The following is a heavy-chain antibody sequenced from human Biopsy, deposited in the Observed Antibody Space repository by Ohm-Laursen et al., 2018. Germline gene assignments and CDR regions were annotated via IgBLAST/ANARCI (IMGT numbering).Heavy chain of an antibody. CDR2: IRYSGNT. V-gene: IGHV4-31*11. D-gene: IGHD3-16*01. Sequence: TLSLTCAVFGVSINTGGYYWTWIRQHPGTGLEWIGYIRYSGNTLYNPSLKSRLTISVDTSRNQFSLKLTSVTAADTALYYCTRAGGGKIYGLWGQGTLVTVSS. CDR1: GVSINTGGYY. CDR3: TRAGGGKIYGL. J-gene: IGHJ4*02.